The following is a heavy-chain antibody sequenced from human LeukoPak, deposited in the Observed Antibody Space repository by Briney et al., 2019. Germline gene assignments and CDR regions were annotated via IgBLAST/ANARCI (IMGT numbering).Heavy chain of an antibody. Sequence: ASVKVSCKASGYTFNTYGITWVRQAPGQGLEWMGWISAYNGNTNYAQKLQGRVTMTTDTSTSTAYMELRSLRSDDTAVYYCARYFGYCSSTSCYGLDAFDIWGQGTMVTVSS. CDR3: ARYFGYCSSTSCYGLDAFDI. V-gene: IGHV1-18*01. D-gene: IGHD2-2*03. CDR1: GYTFNTYG. CDR2: ISAYNGNT. J-gene: IGHJ3*02.